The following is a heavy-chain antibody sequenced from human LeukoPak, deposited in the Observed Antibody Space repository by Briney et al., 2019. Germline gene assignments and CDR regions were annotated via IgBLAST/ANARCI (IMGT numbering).Heavy chain of an antibody. J-gene: IGHJ6*03. Sequence: SETLSLTCTVSGGSISSYYWSWIRQPPGKGLEWIGYIYYSGSTNYNPSLKSRVTISVDTSKNQFSLKLSSVTAADTAVYYCARTAPAFGVVINYYYMDVWGKGTTVTVSS. CDR2: IYYSGST. CDR3: ARTAPAFGVVINYYYMDV. V-gene: IGHV4-59*12. D-gene: IGHD3-3*01. CDR1: GGSISSYY.